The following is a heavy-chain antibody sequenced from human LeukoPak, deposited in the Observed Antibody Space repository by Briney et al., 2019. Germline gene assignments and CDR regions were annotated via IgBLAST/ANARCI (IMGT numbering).Heavy chain of an antibody. V-gene: IGHV3-53*01. CDR1: GFTVSSNY. D-gene: IGHD1-26*01. J-gene: IGHJ6*02. Sequence: GVSLRLSCAASGFTVSSNYMSWVRQAPGKGLEWVSVIYSGGSTYYADSVKGRFTISRDNSKNTLYLQMNSLRAEDTAVYYCARDRIVGAPGVYYYYGMDVWGQGTTVTVSS. CDR2: IYSGGST. CDR3: ARDRIVGAPGVYYYYGMDV.